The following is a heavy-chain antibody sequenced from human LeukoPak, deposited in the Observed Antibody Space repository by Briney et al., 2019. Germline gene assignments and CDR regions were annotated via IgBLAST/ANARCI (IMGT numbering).Heavy chain of an antibody. Sequence: SETLSLTCTVSGYSISSGYYWGWIRQPPGKGLEWIGSIYHSGSTYYNPSLKSRVTISVDTSKNQFSLKLSSVTAADTAVYYCASGYYYDSSGSDAFDIWGPGTMVTVSS. CDR1: GYSISSGYY. CDR3: ASGYYYDSSGSDAFDI. CDR2: IYHSGST. J-gene: IGHJ3*02. D-gene: IGHD3-22*01. V-gene: IGHV4-38-2*02.